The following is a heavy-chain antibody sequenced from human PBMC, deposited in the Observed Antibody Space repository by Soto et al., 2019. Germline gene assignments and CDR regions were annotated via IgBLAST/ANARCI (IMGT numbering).Heavy chain of an antibody. V-gene: IGHV3-23*01. Sequence: EVQLLESGGGLVQPGASLRLSCAASGFTFTTFDMSWARQAPGKGLEWVSVVRGRDGSTSYADSLKGRFTISNDSSKTTLYLQMNSLRAEDTALYYCAKGAWLDYWGQGPLVTVSS. J-gene: IGHJ4*02. CDR2: VRGRDGST. CDR1: GFTFTTFD. D-gene: IGHD5-12*01. CDR3: AKGAWLDY.